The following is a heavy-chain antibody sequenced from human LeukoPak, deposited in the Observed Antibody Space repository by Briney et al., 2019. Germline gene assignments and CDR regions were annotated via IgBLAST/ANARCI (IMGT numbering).Heavy chain of an antibody. Sequence: PGGSLRLSCAASGFTFSSYGMHWVRQAPGKGLEWVAVIWYDGSNKYYADSVKGRFTISRDNSKNTLYLQMNSLRAEDTAVYYCARVQQAVADYFDYWGQGTLVTVSS. CDR2: IWYDGSNK. CDR1: GFTFSSYG. J-gene: IGHJ4*02. CDR3: ARVQQAVADYFDY. V-gene: IGHV3-33*01. D-gene: IGHD6-19*01.